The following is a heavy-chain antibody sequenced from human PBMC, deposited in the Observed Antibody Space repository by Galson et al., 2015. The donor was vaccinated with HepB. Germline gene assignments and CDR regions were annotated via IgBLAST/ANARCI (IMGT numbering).Heavy chain of an antibody. CDR1: GFTFSNAW. CDR3: TLGTMGKIQLERPNNDAFDI. D-gene: IGHD1-1*01. V-gene: IGHV3-15*07. CDR2: IKSKTDGGTT. J-gene: IGHJ3*02. Sequence: SLRLSCAASGFTFSNAWMNWVRQAPGKGLEWVGCIKSKTDGGTTDYAAPVKGRFTISRDDSKNTLYLQMNSLKTEDTAVYYCTLGTMGKIQLERPNNDAFDIWGQGTMVTVSS.